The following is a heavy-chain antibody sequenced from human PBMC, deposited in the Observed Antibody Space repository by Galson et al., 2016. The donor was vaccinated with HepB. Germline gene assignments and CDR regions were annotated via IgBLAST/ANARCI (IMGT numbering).Heavy chain of an antibody. CDR2: IYYSGTI. J-gene: IGHJ5*02. CDR1: GYSISSGYY. Sequence: ETLSLTCAVSGYSISSGYYWGWIRQPPGKGLEWIGSIYYSGTIYYNPSLKSRVTKSIDASKNQFSLKVNSVTAADTAMYYCTSFEGWFDPWGQGTLATVSS. V-gene: IGHV4-38-2*01. CDR3: TSFEGWFDP.